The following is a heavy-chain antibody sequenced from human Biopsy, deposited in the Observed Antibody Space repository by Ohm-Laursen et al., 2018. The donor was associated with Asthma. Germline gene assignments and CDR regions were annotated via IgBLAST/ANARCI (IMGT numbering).Heavy chain of an antibody. CDR1: GGTFNTHV. CDR2: INSVLGTT. CDR3: ARKAGSCISRTCYSLDF. J-gene: IGHJ4*02. V-gene: IGHV1-69*01. D-gene: IGHD2-2*01. Sequence: SSVKVSCKSLGGTFNTHVIGWVRQAPGKGLEWMGGINSVLGTTTYPQKFQDRVTITADDSTSTVYMELSSLRSEDTAVYYCARKAGSCISRTCYSLDFWGQGTLVTVSS.